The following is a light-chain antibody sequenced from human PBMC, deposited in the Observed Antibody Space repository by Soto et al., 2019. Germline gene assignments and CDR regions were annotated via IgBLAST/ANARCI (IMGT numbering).Light chain of an antibody. CDR2: GNS. CDR1: NSNIGAGYD. Sequence: QSVLTQPPSVSGAPGQRVTISCTGYNSNIGAGYDVHWYQQLPGTAPKLLIYGNSNRPSGVPDRFSASKSGASASLAITGLQAEDGADYYCQSYDSSLSGWVFGGGTKVTVL. V-gene: IGLV1-40*01. CDR3: QSYDSSLSGWV. J-gene: IGLJ3*02.